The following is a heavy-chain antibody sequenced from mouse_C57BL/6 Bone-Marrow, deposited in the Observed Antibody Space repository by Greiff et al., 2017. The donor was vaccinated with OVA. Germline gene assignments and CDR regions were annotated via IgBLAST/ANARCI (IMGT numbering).Heavy chain of an antibody. Sequence: VQLQQPGAELAKPGASAKLSCTASGYTFTSYWLHWVKQRLGRGREWIGYFNPSSGYLKFNQQFKDKATITADKSSSTADMQLSSLTYEDSAVDYCARGGNPYWYFDVWGTGTTVTVSS. D-gene: IGHD2-1*01. V-gene: IGHV1-7*01. J-gene: IGHJ1*03. CDR1: GYTFTSYW. CDR2: FNPSSGYL. CDR3: ARGGNPYWYFDV.